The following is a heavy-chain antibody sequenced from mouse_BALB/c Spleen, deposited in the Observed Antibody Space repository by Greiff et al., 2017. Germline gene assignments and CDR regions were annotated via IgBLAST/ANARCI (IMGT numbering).Heavy chain of an antibody. V-gene: IGHV5-6-5*01. CDR3: ARKVRPYYAMDY. CDR1: GFTFTSYA. J-gene: IGHJ4*01. CDR2: ISSGGST. D-gene: IGHD2-14*01. Sequence: EVQGVESGGGLVKPGGSLKLSCAASGFTFTSYAMSWVRQTPEKRLEWVASISSGGSTYYPDSVKGRFTISSDNARNILYLQMSSLRSKDTAMYYCARKVRPYYAMDYWGQGTSVTVSS.